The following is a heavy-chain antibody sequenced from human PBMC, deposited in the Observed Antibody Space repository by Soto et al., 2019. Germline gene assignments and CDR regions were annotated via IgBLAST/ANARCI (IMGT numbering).Heavy chain of an antibody. J-gene: IGHJ5*02. CDR3: ARDSAAGTSWFDP. V-gene: IGHV5-51*01. D-gene: IGHD6-13*01. CDR1: GYSFTSYW. Sequence: GESLKISCKGSGYSFTSYWLGWGRQMPGKVLEWMGIIYPGDSDTRYSPSFQGQVTISADKSISTAYLQWSSLKASDTAMYYCARDSAAGTSWFDPWGQGTLVTVSS. CDR2: IYPGDSDT.